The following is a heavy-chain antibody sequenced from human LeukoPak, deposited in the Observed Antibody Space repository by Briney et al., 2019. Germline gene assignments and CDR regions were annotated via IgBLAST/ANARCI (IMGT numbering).Heavy chain of an antibody. J-gene: IGHJ4*02. CDR3: TRGEAVAGNFDY. CDR2: IRYDGSNK. V-gene: IGHV3-30*02. D-gene: IGHD6-19*01. CDR1: GFTFSSYG. Sequence: GGSLRLSCAASGFTFSSYGMHWVRQAPGKGLEWVAFIRYDGSNKYYADSVKGRFTISRDNSKNTLYLQMNSLRAEDTAVYYCTRGEAVAGNFDYWGQGTLVTVSS.